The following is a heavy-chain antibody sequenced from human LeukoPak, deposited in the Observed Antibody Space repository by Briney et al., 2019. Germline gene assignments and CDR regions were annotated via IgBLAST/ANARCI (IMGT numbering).Heavy chain of an antibody. Sequence: SSETLSLTCTVSGGSISSYYWSWIRQPAGRGLEWIGRIYTSGSTNYNPSLKSRVTMSVDTSKNQFSLKLSSVTAADTAVYYCARLPKYDSSGYYSADNWYFDLWGRGTLVTVSS. V-gene: IGHV4-4*07. J-gene: IGHJ2*01. CDR2: IYTSGST. D-gene: IGHD3-22*01. CDR3: ARLPKYDSSGYYSADNWYFDL. CDR1: GGSISSYY.